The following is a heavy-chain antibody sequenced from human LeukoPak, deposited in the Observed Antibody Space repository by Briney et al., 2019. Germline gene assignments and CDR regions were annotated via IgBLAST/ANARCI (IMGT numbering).Heavy chain of an antibody. Sequence: SETLSLTCAVYGGSFSGYYWSWIRQPPGKGLEWIGEINHSGSTNYNPSLKSRVTISVDTSKNQFSLKLSSVTAADTAVYYCARDDGMDFWSGYYTPNWFDPWGQGTLVTVSS. CDR2: INHSGST. J-gene: IGHJ5*02. CDR3: ARDDGMDFWSGYYTPNWFDP. V-gene: IGHV4-34*01. D-gene: IGHD3-3*01. CDR1: GGSFSGYY.